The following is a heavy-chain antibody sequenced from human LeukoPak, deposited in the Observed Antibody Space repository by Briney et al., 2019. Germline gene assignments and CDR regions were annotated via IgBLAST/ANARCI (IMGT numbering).Heavy chain of an antibody. CDR2: ISRSGDNT. CDR1: GFTFSTHA. Sequence: RGSLRHSCAASGFTFSTHAMSWVREAPGKGLEWVSAISRSGDNTYYADSVKGRFTISRDNSKNTLSLQMNSLRAEDTAVYYCAKWAYTNEFDGWGQGTLVTVSS. CDR3: AKWAYTNEFDG. J-gene: IGHJ4*02. V-gene: IGHV3-23*01. D-gene: IGHD4-11*01.